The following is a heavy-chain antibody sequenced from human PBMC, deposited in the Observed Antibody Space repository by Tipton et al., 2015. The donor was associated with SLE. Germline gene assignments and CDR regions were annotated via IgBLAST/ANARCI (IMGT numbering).Heavy chain of an antibody. D-gene: IGHD3-16*01. CDR3: ARGWGTPSYYMDV. V-gene: IGHV4-59*12. Sequence: GLVKPSETLSLTCTVSGGSISSYCWNWFRQPPGKELEWIGYIYYGGDTYYNPSLKSRVIISVDTPKNQFSLRLGSVTAADTAVYYCARGWGTPSYYMDVWGKGTTVTVSS. CDR2: IYYGGDT. CDR1: GGSISSYC. J-gene: IGHJ6*03.